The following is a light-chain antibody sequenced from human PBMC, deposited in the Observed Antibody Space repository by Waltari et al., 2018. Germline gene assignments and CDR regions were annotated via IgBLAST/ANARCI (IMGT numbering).Light chain of an antibody. CDR2: QDS. V-gene: IGLV3-1*01. Sequence: SYELTQPPSVSVSPGQTASITCSGDKLGDKYACWYQQKPGQSPVLVIYQDSKRPSGIPERFSGSSSGNTATLTISGTQAMDEADYYCQAWDSSTXVFGTGTKVTVL. J-gene: IGLJ1*01. CDR3: QAWDSSTXV. CDR1: KLGDKY.